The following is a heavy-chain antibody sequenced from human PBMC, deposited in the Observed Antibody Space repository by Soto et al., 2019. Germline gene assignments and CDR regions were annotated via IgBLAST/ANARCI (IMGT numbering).Heavy chain of an antibody. CDR1: GGTFSSYA. J-gene: IGHJ6*02. V-gene: IGHV1-69*01. CDR2: IIPIFGTA. D-gene: IGHD3-16*01. Sequence: QVPLVQSGAEVKKPGSSVKVSCKASGGTFSSYAISWVRQAPGQGLEWMGGIIPIFGTANYAQKFQGRVTITADESTSTAYMELSSLRSEDTAVYYCARERQGDTDYYYYGMDVWGQGTTVTVSS. CDR3: ARERQGDTDYYYYGMDV.